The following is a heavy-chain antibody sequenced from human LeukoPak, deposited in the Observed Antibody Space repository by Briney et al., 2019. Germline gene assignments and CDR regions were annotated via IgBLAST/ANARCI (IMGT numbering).Heavy chain of an antibody. Sequence: PSETLSLTCTVSGGSISSSSYYWGWIRQPPGKGLEWIGSIYYSGSTYYNPSLKSRVTISVDTSKNQFSLKMSSVTATDTAVYCCARVQGGSGSYYNPDAFDIWGQGTMVTVSS. CDR1: GGSISSSSYY. V-gene: IGHV4-39*07. CDR3: ARVQGGSGSYYNPDAFDI. CDR2: IYYSGST. D-gene: IGHD3-10*01. J-gene: IGHJ3*02.